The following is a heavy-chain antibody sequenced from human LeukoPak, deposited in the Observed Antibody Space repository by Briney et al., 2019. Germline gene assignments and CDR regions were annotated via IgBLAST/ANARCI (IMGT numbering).Heavy chain of an antibody. V-gene: IGHV4-39*07. CDR2: IYYSGST. J-gene: IGHJ4*02. Sequence: SETLSLTCTVSGGSISSSSYYWGWIRQPPGKGLEWIGSIYYSGSTYYNPSLKSRVTISVDTSKNQFSLKLSSVTAADTAVYYCARGLRFLEWLYFDYWGQGTLVTVSS. CDR1: GGSISSSSYY. D-gene: IGHD3-3*01. CDR3: ARGLRFLEWLYFDY.